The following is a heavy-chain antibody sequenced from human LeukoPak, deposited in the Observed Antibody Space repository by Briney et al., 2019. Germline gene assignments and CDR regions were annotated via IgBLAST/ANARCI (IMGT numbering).Heavy chain of an antibody. J-gene: IGHJ3*02. CDR2: IYYSATT. CDR1: GGSISSGDYY. V-gene: IGHV4-30-4*08. D-gene: IGHD2-15*01. Sequence: SXTLSLTCTVSGGSISSGDYYWSWIRQPPGKGLEWIGYIYYSATTYYNPSLKSRVTISVHTSKNQFSLKLSSVTAADTAVYYCARASSIVVVVAHAFDIWGQGTMVTVSS. CDR3: ARASSIVVVVAHAFDI.